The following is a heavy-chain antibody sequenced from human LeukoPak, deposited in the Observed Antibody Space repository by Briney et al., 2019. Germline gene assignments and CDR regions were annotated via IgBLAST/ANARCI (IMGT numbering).Heavy chain of an antibody. V-gene: IGHV3-23*01. D-gene: IGHD1-1*01. J-gene: IGHJ5*01. CDR1: GFTLRQYD. CDR2: ISGSGDIT. CDR3: VRVSRSNWVFDS. Sequence: GGSLRLSCAASGFTLRQYDLSWVRQAPGKGLEWVSGISGSGDITNYADSVKGRFSISRDNSKNTLSLQVSGLRAEDTAVYYCVRVSRSNWVFDSWGQGTLVTV.